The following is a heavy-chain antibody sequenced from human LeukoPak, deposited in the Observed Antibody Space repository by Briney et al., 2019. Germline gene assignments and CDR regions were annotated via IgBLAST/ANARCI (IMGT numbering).Heavy chain of an antibody. CDR3: ARAHLSSSSTDYMDV. CDR1: GFTLSSHA. V-gene: IGHV3-30*04. J-gene: IGHJ6*03. CDR2: ISYDGNIK. Sequence: GGSLRLSCAASGFTLSSHAIHWVRQAPGKGLEWVALISYDGNIKYYADSVKGRFTISRDNSKNTLSLQMNSLRPEDTAVSYCARAHLSSSSTDYMDVWGKGTTVTVSS. D-gene: IGHD6-6*01.